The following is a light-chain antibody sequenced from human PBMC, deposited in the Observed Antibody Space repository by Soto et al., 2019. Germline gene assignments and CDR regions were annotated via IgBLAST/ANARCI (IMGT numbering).Light chain of an antibody. CDR1: QSISDW. CDR2: KAS. J-gene: IGKJ1*01. V-gene: IGKV1-5*03. Sequence: DIPMTQSPATLSASIVDRVTITFRASQSISDWLAWLQQKPGQAPKLLIYKASTLETGVPSRFSGSGFGTEFTLTISSLQPDDFATYYCQQYETYWTFGQGTKVDIK. CDR3: QQYETYWT.